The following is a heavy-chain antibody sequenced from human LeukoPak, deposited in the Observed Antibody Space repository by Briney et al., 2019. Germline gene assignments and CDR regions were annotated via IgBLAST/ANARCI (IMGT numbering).Heavy chain of an antibody. CDR2: ISSSSSYI. CDR3: AKGTYSGYVSFDY. J-gene: IGHJ4*02. CDR1: GFTFSSYS. V-gene: IGHV3-21*04. D-gene: IGHD5-12*01. Sequence: GGSLRLSCAASGFTFSSYSMNWVRQAPGKGLEWVSSISSSSSYIYYADSVKGRFTISRDNSKNTLYLQMNSLRAEDTAVYYCAKGTYSGYVSFDYWGQGTLVTVSS.